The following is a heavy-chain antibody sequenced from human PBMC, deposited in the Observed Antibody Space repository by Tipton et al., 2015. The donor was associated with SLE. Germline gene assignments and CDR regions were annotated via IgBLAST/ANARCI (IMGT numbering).Heavy chain of an antibody. V-gene: IGHV4-39*07. Sequence: TLSLTCTVSGGSISSSNSYLGWIRQPPGNGLELIGSIYYSGTTYYNPSLKSLVTILVDTSKNQFSLNLRSVTAADTAVYYCARGGTGDGRNPFDHWGQGTLFTVSS. CDR1: GGSISSSNSY. CDR3: ARGGTGDGRNPFDH. J-gene: IGHJ5*02. D-gene: IGHD4-23*01. CDR2: IYYSGTT.